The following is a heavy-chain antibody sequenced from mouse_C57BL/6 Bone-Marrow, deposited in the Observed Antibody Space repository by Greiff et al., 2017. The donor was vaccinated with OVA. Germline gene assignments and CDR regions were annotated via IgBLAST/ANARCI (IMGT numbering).Heavy chain of an antibody. J-gene: IGHJ2*01. D-gene: IGHD2-5*01. Sequence: EVQVVESGGGLVKPGGSLKLSCAASGFTFSDYGMHWVRQAPEKGLEWVAYISSGSSTIYYADTVKGRFPISRDNAKNTLFLQMTSLRSEDTAMYYWARTYYSNYGYFDYWGQGTTLTVSS. CDR3: ARTYYSNYGYFDY. CDR1: GFTFSDYG. CDR2: ISSGSSTI. V-gene: IGHV5-17*01.